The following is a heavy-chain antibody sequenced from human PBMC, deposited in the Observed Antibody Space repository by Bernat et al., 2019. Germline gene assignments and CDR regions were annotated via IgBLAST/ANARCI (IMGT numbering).Heavy chain of an antibody. CDR2: ISYDGSNK. Sequence: QVQLVESGGGVVQPGRSLRLSCAASGFTFSSYAMHWVRQAPGKGLEWVAVISYDGSNKYYADSVKGRFTISRDNSKNTLYLQMNSLRAEDMAVYYCARGGGVEGDWFDHWGQGTLVTVSS. J-gene: IGHJ5*02. V-gene: IGHV3-30-3*01. D-gene: IGHD3-10*01. CDR1: GFTFSSYA. CDR3: ARGGGVEGDWFDH.